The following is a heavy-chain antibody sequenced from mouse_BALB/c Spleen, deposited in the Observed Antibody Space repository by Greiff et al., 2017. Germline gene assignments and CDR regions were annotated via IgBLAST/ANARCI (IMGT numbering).Heavy chain of an antibody. CDR1: GYTFTSYW. D-gene: IGHD1-1*01. J-gene: IGHJ1*01. V-gene: IGHV1S22*01. CDR3: TRGSNYWYFDV. CDR2: IYPGSGST. Sequence: LQQPGSELVRPGASVKLSCKASGYTFTSYWMHWVKQRHGQGLEWIGNIYPGSGSTNYDAKFKSKGTLTVDTSSSTAYMHLSSLTSEDSAVYYCTRGSNYWYFDVWGAGTTVTVSS.